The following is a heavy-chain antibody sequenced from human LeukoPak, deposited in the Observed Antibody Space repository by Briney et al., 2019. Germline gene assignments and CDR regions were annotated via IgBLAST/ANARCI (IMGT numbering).Heavy chain of an antibody. CDR3: ARDRLLITVAGTVDQ. Sequence: GGSLRLSCAASGFNFGEFWMAWVRQTPGMGLEWVAVISYDGTNKWYADSVQGRFAISRDNSKNTLYLQMNSLRPEDTAVYYCARDRLLITVAGTVDQWGRGTLVTVSS. CDR2: ISYDGTNK. D-gene: IGHD6-19*01. J-gene: IGHJ4*02. CDR1: GFNFGEFW. V-gene: IGHV3-30*09.